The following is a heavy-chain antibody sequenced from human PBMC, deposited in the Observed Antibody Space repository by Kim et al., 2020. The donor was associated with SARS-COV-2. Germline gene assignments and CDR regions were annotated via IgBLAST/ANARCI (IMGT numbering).Heavy chain of an antibody. V-gene: IGHV3-64*01. CDR1: GFTFSSYA. J-gene: IGHJ4*02. D-gene: IGHD6-6*01. CDR2: ISSNGGST. Sequence: GGSLRLSCAASGFTFSSYAMHWVRQAPGKGLEYVSAISSNGGSTYYANSVKGRFTISRDNSKNTLYLQMGSLRAEDMAVYYCARVSDRIAAHYFDYWGQG. CDR3: ARVSDRIAAHYFDY.